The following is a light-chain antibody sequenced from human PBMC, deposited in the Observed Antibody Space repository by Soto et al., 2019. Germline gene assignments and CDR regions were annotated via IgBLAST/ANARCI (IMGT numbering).Light chain of an antibody. CDR3: LQHNSYPWT. V-gene: IGKV1-5*03. J-gene: IGKJ1*01. Sequence: EIQMTQSPSTLSVSAGDRVTITCRASQTMTSWLAWYQQKPGQAPKLLIYGASTIKSGVPSRFSGSGSGTEFTLTISSLQPEDFATYYCLQHNSYPWTFGQGTKVDIK. CDR2: GAS. CDR1: QTMTSW.